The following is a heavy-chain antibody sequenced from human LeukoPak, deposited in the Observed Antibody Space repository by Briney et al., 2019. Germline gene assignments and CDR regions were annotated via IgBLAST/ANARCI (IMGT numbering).Heavy chain of an antibody. CDR3: VRSAFHAGSGNYYDY. Sequence: GGSLRLSCAASGFTFSNYWIHWVRQAPGKGLVWVSRIDNAGSITTYADSVKGRFTISRDNAENTLYLQMNGLRVEDTAVYYCVRSAFHAGSGNYYDYWGQGTLVTVSS. J-gene: IGHJ4*02. V-gene: IGHV3-74*03. CDR1: GFTFSNYW. D-gene: IGHD3-22*01. CDR2: IDNAGSIT.